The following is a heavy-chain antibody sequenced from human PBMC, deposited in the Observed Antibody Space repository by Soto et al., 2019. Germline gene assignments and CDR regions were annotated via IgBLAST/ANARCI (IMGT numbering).Heavy chain of an antibody. Sequence: VSCKASGGTFSSYAISWVRQAPGQGLEWMGGIIPIFGTANYAQKFQGRVTITADESTSTAYMELSSLRSEDTAVYYCARSYGSGSSRYYYYGMDVWGQGTTVTVSS. J-gene: IGHJ6*02. D-gene: IGHD3-10*01. CDR2: IIPIFGTA. CDR3: ARSYGSGSSRYYYYGMDV. CDR1: GGTFSSYA. V-gene: IGHV1-69*01.